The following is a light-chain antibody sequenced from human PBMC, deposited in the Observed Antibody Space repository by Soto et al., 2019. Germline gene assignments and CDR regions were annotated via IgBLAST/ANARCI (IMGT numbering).Light chain of an antibody. CDR1: SNDVGTYNR. V-gene: IGLV2-18*02. CDR2: EVT. Sequence: QSALTQPPSVSGSPGQSVTISCTGTSNDVGTYNRVSWYQQPPGTAPKLMIYEVTNRPSGVPHRFSGSKSGNTASLTISGLQAEDEADYYCTSYTSSYTVIFGGGTKLTVL. J-gene: IGLJ2*01. CDR3: TSYTSSYTVI.